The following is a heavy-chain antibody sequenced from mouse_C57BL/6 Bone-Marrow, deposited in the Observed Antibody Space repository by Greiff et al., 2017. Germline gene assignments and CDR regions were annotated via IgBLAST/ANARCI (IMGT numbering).Heavy chain of an antibody. CDR1: GYTFTSYG. Sequence: VQLQQSGAELARPGASVKLSCKASGYTFTSYGISWVKQRTGQGLEWIGEIYPRSGNTYYNEKFKGKATMTADKSSSTAYMELRSLTSEDSAVYFCARFTVVATDWYFDVWGTGTTVTVSS. CDR3: ARFTVVATDWYFDV. D-gene: IGHD1-1*01. J-gene: IGHJ1*03. CDR2: IYPRSGNT. V-gene: IGHV1-81*01.